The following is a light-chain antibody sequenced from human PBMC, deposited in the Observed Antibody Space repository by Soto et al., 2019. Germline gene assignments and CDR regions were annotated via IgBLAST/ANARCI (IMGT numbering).Light chain of an antibody. CDR2: DAS. J-gene: IGKJ1*01. CDR3: QQYNSYWT. Sequence: IQMTQSPSTLSASVGDRVTSTCRASQSISSWLAWYQQKPGKAPKLLIYDASSLESGVPSRFSGSGSGTEFTLTISSLQPDDFATYYCQQYNSYWTFGQGTKVDI. CDR1: QSISSW. V-gene: IGKV1-5*01.